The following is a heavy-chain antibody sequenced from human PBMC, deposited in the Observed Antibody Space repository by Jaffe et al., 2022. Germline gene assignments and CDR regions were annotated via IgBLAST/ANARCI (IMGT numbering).Heavy chain of an antibody. CDR2: INTDTGNP. V-gene: IGHV7-4-1*02. CDR1: GYTFTTYA. D-gene: IGHD4-4*01. J-gene: IGHJ5*02. Sequence: QVQLVQSGSELKKPGASVKVSCKASGYTFTTYAMNWVRQAPGQGLEWMGWINTDTGNPTYAQGFTGRFVFSLDTSVTTAYLQISSLKAEDTAVYYCARDLDSNYVGWFDPWGQGTLVTVSS. CDR3: ARDLDSNYVGWFDP.